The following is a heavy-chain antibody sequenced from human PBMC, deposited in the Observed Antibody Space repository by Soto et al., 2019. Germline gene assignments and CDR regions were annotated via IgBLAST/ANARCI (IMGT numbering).Heavy chain of an antibody. CDR2: INAGNGNT. CDR1: GYTFTSYA. J-gene: IGHJ4*02. V-gene: IGHV1-3*01. D-gene: IGHD6-19*01. CDR3: AHRRRGGWAIDY. Sequence: ASVKVSCKASGYTFTSYAMHWVRQAPGQRLEWMGWINAGNGNTKYSQKFQGRVTITKDTSKNQVVLTMTNMDPVDTATYYCAHRRRGGWAIDYWGQGTLVTVSS.